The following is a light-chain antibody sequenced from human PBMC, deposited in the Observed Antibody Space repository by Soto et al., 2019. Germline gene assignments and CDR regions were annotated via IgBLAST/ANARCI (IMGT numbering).Light chain of an antibody. CDR2: EVS. J-gene: IGLJ3*02. V-gene: IGLV2-14*01. CDR1: SSDVGGYNY. CDR3: SSYTSASTWV. Sequence: QSVLTQPASVSGSPGQSITISCTETSSDVGGYNYVSWYQQHPGKAPKLMICEVSNRPSGVSHRFSGSKSGNTASLTISGLQAEDEADYYCSSYTSASTWVFGGGTKLTVL.